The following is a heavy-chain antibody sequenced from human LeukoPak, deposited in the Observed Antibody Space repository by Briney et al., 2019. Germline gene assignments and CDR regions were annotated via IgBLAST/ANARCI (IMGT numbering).Heavy chain of an antibody. J-gene: IGHJ5*02. V-gene: IGHV3-23*01. CDR1: GFTFSSYA. CDR3: AKDPESYYYDSSGSENWFDP. Sequence: GGSLTLSCAASGFTFSSYAMSWVRQAPGKGLEWVSAISGSGGSTYYADSVKGRFTISRDNSKNTLYLQMNSLRAEDTAVYYCAKDPESYYYDSSGSENWFDPWGQGTLVTVSS. D-gene: IGHD3-22*01. CDR2: ISGSGGST.